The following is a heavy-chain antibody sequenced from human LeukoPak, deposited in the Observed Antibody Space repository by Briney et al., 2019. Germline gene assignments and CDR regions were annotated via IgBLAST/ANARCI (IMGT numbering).Heavy chain of an antibody. D-gene: IGHD2-15*01. CDR2: IYHSGST. CDR1: GGSISSGGYS. Sequence: SQTLSLTCAVSGGSISSGGYSWSWIRQPPGKGLEWIGYIYHSGSTYYNPSLKSRVTISVDRSKNQFSLKLSSVTAADTAVYYCARAVCGGGSCYFDYWGQGTLVTVSS. V-gene: IGHV4-30-2*01. CDR3: ARAVCGGGSCYFDY. J-gene: IGHJ4*02.